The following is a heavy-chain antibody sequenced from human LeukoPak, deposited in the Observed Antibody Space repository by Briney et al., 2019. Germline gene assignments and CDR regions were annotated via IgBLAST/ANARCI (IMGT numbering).Heavy chain of an antibody. V-gene: IGHV4-59*08. CDR2: IYYSGST. D-gene: IGHD3-3*01. CDR3: ARHWYYDFWSGPTNNWFDP. Sequence: SETLSLTCTVSGGSISSYYWSWIRQPPGKGLEWIGYIYYSGSTNYNPSLKSRVTISVDTSKNQFSLKLSSVTAADTAVYYCARHWYYDFWSGPTNNWFDPWGQGTRVTVSS. J-gene: IGHJ5*02. CDR1: GGSISSYY.